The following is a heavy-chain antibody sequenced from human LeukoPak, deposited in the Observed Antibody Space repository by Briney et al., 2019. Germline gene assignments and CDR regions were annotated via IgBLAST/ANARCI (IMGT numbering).Heavy chain of an antibody. V-gene: IGHV7-4-1*02. Sequence: GASVKVSCKASGYTFTSYAMNWVRQAPGQGLEWMGWINTNTGNPTYAQGFTGRFVFSLDTSVSTAYLQISSLKAEDTAVYYCARGLADIVATIAGRYWGQGTLVTVSS. CDR3: ARGLADIVATIAGRY. CDR1: GYTFTSYA. J-gene: IGHJ4*02. CDR2: INTNTGNP. D-gene: IGHD5-12*01.